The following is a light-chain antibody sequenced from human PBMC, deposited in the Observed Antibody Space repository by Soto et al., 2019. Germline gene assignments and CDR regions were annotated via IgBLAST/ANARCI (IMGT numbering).Light chain of an antibody. J-gene: IGKJ2*01. V-gene: IGKV4-1*01. Sequence: DIVMTQSPDSLAVSLGERATINCKSSQSVLHSSNNKNFLAWYRQKPGQPPNLLIFWASTRESGVPDRFSGSGSGTDFTLTISNLQAEDVAVYYCQQYYDTPYTFGQGTKLEIK. CDR3: QQYYDTPYT. CDR1: QSVLHSSNNKNF. CDR2: WAS.